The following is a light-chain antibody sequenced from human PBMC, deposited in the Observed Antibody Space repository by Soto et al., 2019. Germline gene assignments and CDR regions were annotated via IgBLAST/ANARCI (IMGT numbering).Light chain of an antibody. Sequence: EILMTQSPPTMAASAGERATLSCRASQSMGSNVAWYQQKPGQAPRLLIYGASTRAAGIPARFSGSGSGTEFTLTITSLQSEDFAVYYCQQYDNWPWTFGQGTKVDIK. CDR3: QQYDNWPWT. J-gene: IGKJ1*01. CDR1: QSMGSN. V-gene: IGKV3-15*01. CDR2: GAS.